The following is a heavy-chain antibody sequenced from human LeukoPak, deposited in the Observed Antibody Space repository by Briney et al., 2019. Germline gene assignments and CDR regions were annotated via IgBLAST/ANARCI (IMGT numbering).Heavy chain of an antibody. CDR3: ASYYGSGSYYNVVDY. Sequence: GGSLRPSCAASGFTFSSYSMNWVRQAPGKGLEWVSYISSSSSTIYYADSVKGRFTISRDNAKNSLYLQMNSLRAEDTAVYYCASYYGSGSYYNVVDYWGQGTLVTVSS. D-gene: IGHD3-10*01. V-gene: IGHV3-48*01. CDR1: GFTFSSYS. CDR2: ISSSSSTI. J-gene: IGHJ4*02.